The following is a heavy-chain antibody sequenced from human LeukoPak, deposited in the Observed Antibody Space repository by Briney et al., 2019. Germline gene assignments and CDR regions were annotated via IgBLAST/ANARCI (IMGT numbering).Heavy chain of an antibody. CDR2: INHSGST. CDR1: GGSFSGYY. Sequence: KTSETLSLTCAVYGGSFSGYYWSWIRQPPGKGLEWIGEINHSGSTNYNPSHKSRVTISVDTSKNQFSLKLSSVTAADTAVYYCARGLSYYDFWSGYYGSSWFDPWGQGTLVTVSS. V-gene: IGHV4-34*01. D-gene: IGHD3-3*01. CDR3: ARGLSYYDFWSGYYGSSWFDP. J-gene: IGHJ5*02.